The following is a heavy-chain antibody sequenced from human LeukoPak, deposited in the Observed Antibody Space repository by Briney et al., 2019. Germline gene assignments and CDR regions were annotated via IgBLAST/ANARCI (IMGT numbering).Heavy chain of an antibody. V-gene: IGHV4-59*12. CDR2: IYYSGST. D-gene: IGHD3-3*01. J-gene: IGHJ4*02. CDR1: GGSISSYY. CDR3: AREPRYYDFWSGYHSYYFDY. Sequence: PSETLSLTCTVSGGSISSYYWSWIRQPPGKGLEWIGYIYYSGSTNYNPSLKSRVTISEDTSKNQFSLKLSSVTAADTAVYYCAREPRYYDFWSGYHSYYFDYWGQGTLVTVSS.